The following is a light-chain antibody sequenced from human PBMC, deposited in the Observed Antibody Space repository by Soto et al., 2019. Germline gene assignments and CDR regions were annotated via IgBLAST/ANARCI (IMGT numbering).Light chain of an antibody. CDR1: SSNIGNNY. CDR3: GTWDSGLSVV. J-gene: IGLJ2*01. Sequence: QSVLTQPPSVSAAPGQKVTISCSGSSSNIGNNYVSWYQPLPGTAPKLLIYENNKRPSGIPDRFSGSKSGTSATLGITGLQTGDEADYYCGTWDSGLSVVFGEGTKLTVL. V-gene: IGLV1-51*02. CDR2: ENN.